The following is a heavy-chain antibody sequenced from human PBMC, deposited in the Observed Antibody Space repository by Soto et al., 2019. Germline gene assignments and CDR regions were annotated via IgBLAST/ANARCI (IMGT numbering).Heavy chain of an antibody. CDR1: GFTFSSYS. D-gene: IGHD3-22*01. CDR2: ISSSSGTI. Sequence: GGSLRLSCAASGFTFSSYSMNWVRQAPGKGLEWVSYISSSSGTIYYADSVKGRFTISRDNSKNSLYLQMNSLRADDTAVYFCTKGRDIAVVPVVILYWGQGSPVTVSS. CDR3: TKGRDIAVVPVVILY. V-gene: IGHV3-48*01. J-gene: IGHJ4*02.